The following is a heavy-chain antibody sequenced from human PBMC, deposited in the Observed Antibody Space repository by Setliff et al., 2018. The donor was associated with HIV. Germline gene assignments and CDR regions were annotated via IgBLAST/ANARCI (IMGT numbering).Heavy chain of an antibody. Sequence: QPGGSLRLSCAVSEVTVSNNYMSWVRQAPGKGLEWVSVIYSGGSTDHADSVKGRFTISRDNSKNTVYLQMTSLRAEDTAVYYCARSPGMFDYWGQGTPVTVSS. CDR2: IYSGGST. CDR3: ARSPGMFDY. V-gene: IGHV3-53*01. CDR1: EVTVSNNY. J-gene: IGHJ4*02.